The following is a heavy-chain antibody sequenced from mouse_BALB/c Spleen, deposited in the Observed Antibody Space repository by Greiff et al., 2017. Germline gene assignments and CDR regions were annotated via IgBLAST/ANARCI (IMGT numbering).Heavy chain of an antibody. Sequence: DVQLQESGPGLVKPSQSLSLTCTVTGYSITSDYAWNWIRQFPGNKLEWMGYISYSGSTSYNPSLKSRISITRDTSKNQFFLQLNSVTTEDTATYYCAHYYGSSYDAMDYWGQGTSVTVSS. CDR1: GYSITSDYA. D-gene: IGHD1-1*01. V-gene: IGHV3-2*02. J-gene: IGHJ4*01. CDR3: AHYYGSSYDAMDY. CDR2: ISYSGST.